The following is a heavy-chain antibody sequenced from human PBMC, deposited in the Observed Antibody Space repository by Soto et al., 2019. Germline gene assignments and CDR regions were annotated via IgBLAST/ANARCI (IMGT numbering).Heavy chain of an antibody. CDR2: ISYDGSNK. Sequence: QVQLVESGGGVVQPGRSLRLSCAASGFTFSSYGMHWVRQAPGKGLEWVAVISYDGSNKYYADSVKGRFTISRDNSKNTLYLQKNSLRAEDTAVYYCAQNYFGELDYGMDVWVQGTTVTVSS. CDR1: GFTFSSYG. CDR3: AQNYFGELDYGMDV. J-gene: IGHJ6*02. D-gene: IGHD3-10*01. V-gene: IGHV3-30*03.